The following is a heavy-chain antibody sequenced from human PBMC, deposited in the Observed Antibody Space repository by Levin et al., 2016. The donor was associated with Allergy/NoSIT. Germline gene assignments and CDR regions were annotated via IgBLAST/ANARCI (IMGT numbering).Heavy chain of an antibody. CDR3: ARSNRYNYGI. Sequence: SETLSLTCTVSGGSMSSGDYYWTWIRRPPGKGPEWVGYIYYSGTTYYNPSLESRVMISVDTSRNQFSLRLTSVTAADTAMYYCARSNRYNYGIWGQGILVTVSS. CDR1: GGSMSSGDYY. D-gene: IGHD5-18*01. CDR2: IYYSGTT. V-gene: IGHV4-30-4*01. J-gene: IGHJ4*02.